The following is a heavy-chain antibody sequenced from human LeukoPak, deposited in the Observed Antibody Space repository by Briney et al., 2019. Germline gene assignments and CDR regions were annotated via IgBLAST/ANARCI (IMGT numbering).Heavy chain of an antibody. J-gene: IGHJ4*02. CDR2: LSNDNRRT. V-gene: IGHV3-23*01. Sequence: GSLRLSCAAFGFTFSTYAMSWVRLAPGKGLEWVSSLSNDNRRTYYAESVKGRFAISRDNSKNTLYLEMTSLRVEDTAVYHCAKRSAAGTFYFDYWGQGTLLTVSS. CDR1: GFTFSTYA. CDR3: AKRSAAGTFYFDY. D-gene: IGHD6-13*01.